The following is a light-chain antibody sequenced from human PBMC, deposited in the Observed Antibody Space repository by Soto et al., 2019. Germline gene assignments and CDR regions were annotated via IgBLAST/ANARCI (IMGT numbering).Light chain of an antibody. Sequence: QSVLTQPPSASGTPGQMVTISCSGSSSNIGSNTVNWYQQLPGMAPTLLIYNNSQRPSGVPDRFSGSKSGTSASLAISGLESGDEADYYCAAWDDSLRRLDFGAGTKLTVL. V-gene: IGLV1-44*01. CDR1: SSNIGSNT. CDR2: NNS. CDR3: AAWDDSLRRLD. J-gene: IGLJ2*01.